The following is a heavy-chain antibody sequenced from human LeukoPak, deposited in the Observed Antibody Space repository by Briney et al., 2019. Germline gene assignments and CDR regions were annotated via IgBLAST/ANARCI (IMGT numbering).Heavy chain of an antibody. J-gene: IGHJ4*02. CDR2: ISGSGGST. D-gene: IGHD4-17*01. V-gene: IGHV3-23*01. CDR3: AKADYGDYLFDY. Sequence: PGGSLRLSCAASGFTFSSYAMSWVRQAPGKGLEWVSAISGSGGSTYYADTVKGRFTISRDNSKNTLYLQMNSLRAEDTAVYYCAKADYGDYLFDYWGQGTLVTVSS. CDR1: GFTFSSYA.